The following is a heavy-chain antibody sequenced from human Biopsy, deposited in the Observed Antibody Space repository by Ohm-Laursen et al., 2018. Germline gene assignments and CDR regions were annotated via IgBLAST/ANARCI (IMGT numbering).Heavy chain of an antibody. CDR1: GYSISSDYR. J-gene: IGHJ4*02. Sequence: GTLSLTCAVSGYSISSDYRWGWIRQAPGKTLEWLGNIFKDGNTHYNPSLRSRLIISIDTSKNQFSLMMTSVSGADTAVYFCTRVGSGWAPFDKWGPGTLVTVSS. CDR3: TRVGSGWAPFDK. V-gene: IGHV4-38-2*01. D-gene: IGHD6-19*01. CDR2: IFKDGNT.